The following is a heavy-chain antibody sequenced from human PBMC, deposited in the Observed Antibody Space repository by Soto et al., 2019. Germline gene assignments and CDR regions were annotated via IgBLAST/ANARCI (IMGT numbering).Heavy chain of an antibody. J-gene: IGHJ4*02. CDR2: IIPFFRTA. Sequence: SVKGYFKASGGSFNTFGFSLVRRAPGQGLEWMGGIIPFFRTANYAQKFQDRVTITADESTGTVYMDLRSLRSEDTAKYYCARSPPMDSGDKYFYDFWGQGALVTVSS. D-gene: IGHD4-17*01. V-gene: IGHV1-69*13. CDR3: ARSPPMDSGDKYFYDF. CDR1: GGSFNTFG.